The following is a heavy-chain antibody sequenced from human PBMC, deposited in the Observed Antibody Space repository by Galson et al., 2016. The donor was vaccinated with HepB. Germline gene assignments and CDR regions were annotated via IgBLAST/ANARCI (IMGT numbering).Heavy chain of an antibody. CDR2: IYYGGDT. D-gene: IGHD5-18*01. CDR3: ASGYNYGIPLDF. V-gene: IGHV4-31*03. J-gene: IGHJ4*02. Sequence: TLSLTCTVSGGSISNSGYYWSWIRQHPGKGLEWIGDIYYGGDTYYNPSLESRVSISLDTSENHFSLKLSSVTVADTAFYYCASGYNYGIPLDFWGQGTLVTLSS. CDR1: GGSISNSGYY.